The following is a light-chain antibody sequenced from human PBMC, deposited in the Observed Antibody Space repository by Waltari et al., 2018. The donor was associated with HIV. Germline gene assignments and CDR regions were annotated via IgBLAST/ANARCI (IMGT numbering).Light chain of an antibody. CDR3: LVYYGGAVV. CDR1: TGAVTSGYY. CDR2: STS. J-gene: IGLJ2*01. V-gene: IGLV7-43*01. Sequence: QTVVTQEPSLTVSPGGTVTLTCASSTGAVTSGYYPNWFQQKPGQAPMELIYSTSKKHSCTPARFSGSLRGGKAALTLSGVQPEDEAEYYCLVYYGGAVVFGGGTKLTVL.